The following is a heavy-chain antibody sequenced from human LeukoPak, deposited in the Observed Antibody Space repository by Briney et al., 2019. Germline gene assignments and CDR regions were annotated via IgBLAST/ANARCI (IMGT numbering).Heavy chain of an antibody. Sequence: GGSLRLSCAVSGFTFRSYAMHWARQAPGKGLEWVSAISHDERIEYYADSVRGRFTISRDNSKNTLYLQMNSLRAEDTAVYYCAKDEYSSGWYPFDYWGQGTLVTVSS. CDR1: GFTFRSYA. CDR2: ISHDERIE. J-gene: IGHJ4*02. CDR3: AKDEYSSGWYPFDY. V-gene: IGHV3-30*02. D-gene: IGHD6-19*01.